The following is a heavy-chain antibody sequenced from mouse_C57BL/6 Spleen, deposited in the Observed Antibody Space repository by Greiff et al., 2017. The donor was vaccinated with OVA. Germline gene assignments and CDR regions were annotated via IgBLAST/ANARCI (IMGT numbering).Heavy chain of an antibody. Sequence: EVKLMESGGGLVQPGGSLSLSCAASGFTFTDYYMSWVRQPPGKALEWLGFIRNKANGYTTEYSASVKGRFTISRDNSQSILYLQMNALRAEDSATYYCARPHYDGYYLAWFAYWGQGTLVTVSA. J-gene: IGHJ3*01. CDR2: IRNKANGYTT. V-gene: IGHV7-3*01. D-gene: IGHD2-3*01. CDR3: ARPHYDGYYLAWFAY. CDR1: GFTFTDYY.